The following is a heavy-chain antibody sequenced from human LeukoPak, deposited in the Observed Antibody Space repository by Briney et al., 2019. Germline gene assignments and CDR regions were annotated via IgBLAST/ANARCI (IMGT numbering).Heavy chain of an antibody. V-gene: IGHV4-59*01. D-gene: IGHD4-23*01. CDR3: ARDYGGNSEFDY. J-gene: IGHJ4*02. Sequence: SETLSLTCTVSGGSISSYYWSWIRQPPGKGLEWIGYIYYSGSTNYNPSLKSRVTISVDTSKNQFSLKLSSVTAADTAVYYCARDYGGNSEFDYWGQGTLVTVSS. CDR2: IYYSGST. CDR1: GGSISSYY.